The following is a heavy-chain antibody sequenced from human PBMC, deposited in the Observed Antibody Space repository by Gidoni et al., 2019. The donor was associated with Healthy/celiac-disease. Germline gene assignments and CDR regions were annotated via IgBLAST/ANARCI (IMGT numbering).Heavy chain of an antibody. J-gene: IGHJ4*02. CDR2: ISYDGSNK. Sequence: QVQLVESGGGVVQHGRSLRLSCAASGFTFSSYGRPWVRQAPGKGLEWVGVISYDGSNKYYADSVKGRFTISRDNSKNTLYLQMNSLRAEDTAVYYCANLLSYYYDSSGLDYWGQGTLVTVSS. V-gene: IGHV3-30*18. CDR3: ANLLSYYYDSSGLDY. D-gene: IGHD3-22*01. CDR1: GFTFSSYG.